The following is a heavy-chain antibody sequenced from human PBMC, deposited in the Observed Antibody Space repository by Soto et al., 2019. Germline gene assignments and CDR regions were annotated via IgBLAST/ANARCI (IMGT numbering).Heavy chain of an antibody. D-gene: IGHD6-19*01. J-gene: IGHJ4*02. V-gene: IGHV3-23*01. Sequence: EVQLLESGGGLVQPGGSLRLSCAASGFTFSSYAMSWVRQAPGKGLEWVSAISGSGGSPYYADSVKGRFTISRDKSKNTLYLQMSSLRAEDTAVYYCARRSSGWYFDYWGQGTLVTVSS. CDR2: ISGSGGSP. CDR3: ARRSSGWYFDY. CDR1: GFTFSSYA.